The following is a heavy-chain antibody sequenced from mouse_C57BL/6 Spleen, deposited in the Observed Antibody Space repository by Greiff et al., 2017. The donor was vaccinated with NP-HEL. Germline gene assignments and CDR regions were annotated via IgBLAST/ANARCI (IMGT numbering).Heavy chain of an antibody. Sequence: VKLQESGPELVKPGASVKISCKASGYAFSSSWMNWVKQRPGKGLEWIGRIYPGDGDTNYNGKFKGKATLTANKSSSTAYMQLSSLTSEDSAVYFCARGEYDVEYYAMDYWGQGPSVTVSS. J-gene: IGHJ4*01. D-gene: IGHD2-14*01. CDR1: GYAFSSSW. V-gene: IGHV1-82*01. CDR3: ARGEYDVEYYAMDY. CDR2: IYPGDGDT.